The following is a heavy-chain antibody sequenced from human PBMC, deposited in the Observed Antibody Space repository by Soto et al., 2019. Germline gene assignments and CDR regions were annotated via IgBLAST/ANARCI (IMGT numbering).Heavy chain of an antibody. J-gene: IGHJ6*02. Sequence: GASVKVSCKASGYTFTGYYMHWVRQAPGQGLEWMGWINPNSGGTNYAQKFQGRVTMTRDTSISTAYMELSRLRSDDTAVYYCTSPNYDFWIAYLYSYYGMDVWSQGTTVTGS. D-gene: IGHD3-3*01. V-gene: IGHV1-2*02. CDR3: TSPNYDFWIAYLYSYYGMDV. CDR1: GYTFTGYY. CDR2: INPNSGGT.